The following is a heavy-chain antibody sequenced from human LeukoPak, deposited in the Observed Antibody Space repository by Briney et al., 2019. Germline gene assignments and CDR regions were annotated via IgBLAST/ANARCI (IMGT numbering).Heavy chain of an antibody. J-gene: IGHJ3*02. CDR3: ARAQTVAIGRAFDI. CDR2: IKQDGSEK. V-gene: IGHV3-7*03. Sequence: GGSLRLSCAASGFTFSSYWMSWVRQAPGKGLEWVANIKQDGSEKYYVDSVKGRFTIYRDNAKNTLYLQMNSLRAEDTAVYYCARAQTVAIGRAFDIWGQGTMVSVS. D-gene: IGHD4-23*01. CDR1: GFTFSSYW.